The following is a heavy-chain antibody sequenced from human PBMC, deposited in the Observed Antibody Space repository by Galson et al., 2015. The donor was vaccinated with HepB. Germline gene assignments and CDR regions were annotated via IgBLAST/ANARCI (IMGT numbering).Heavy chain of an antibody. Sequence: SLRLSCAASGFTFNSYNMHWVRQAPGKGLEWVAVIWNDGSNKFYADSVKGRFTISRDNLQNTLYLQMKNLRAEDTAVYYCARDAFSSSSGWFDTWGQGTLLTVSS. D-gene: IGHD6-6*01. CDR1: GFTFNSYN. CDR2: IWNDGSNK. J-gene: IGHJ5*02. CDR3: ARDAFSSSSGWFDT. V-gene: IGHV3-33*01.